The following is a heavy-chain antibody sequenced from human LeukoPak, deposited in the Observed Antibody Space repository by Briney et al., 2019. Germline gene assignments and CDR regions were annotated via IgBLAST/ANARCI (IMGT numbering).Heavy chain of an antibody. D-gene: IGHD5-18*01. J-gene: IGHJ4*02. V-gene: IGHV3-48*03. CDR1: GFTFSSYE. CDR2: ISSSGSTI. CDR3: ARVRLSNEDSHGPCDY. Sequence: GGSLRLSCAASGFTFSSYEMNWVRQAPGKGLEWVSYISSSGSTIYYADSVKGRFTISRDNAKNSLYLQMNSLRAEDTAVYYCARVRLSNEDSHGPCDYWGQGTLVTVSS.